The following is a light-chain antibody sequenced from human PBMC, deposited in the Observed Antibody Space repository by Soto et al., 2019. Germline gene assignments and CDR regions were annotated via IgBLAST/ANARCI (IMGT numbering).Light chain of an antibody. Sequence: IQMTQSPSTLSGSVGDRVTITCRASQTISSWLAWYQQKPGKAPKFLIYAASDLQAGVPSRFSGSGSGTDFTLAISSLQPEDSATYYCLQDINYPWTFGQGTKVDIK. CDR3: LQDINYPWT. CDR1: QTISSW. CDR2: AAS. V-gene: IGKV1-6*01. J-gene: IGKJ1*01.